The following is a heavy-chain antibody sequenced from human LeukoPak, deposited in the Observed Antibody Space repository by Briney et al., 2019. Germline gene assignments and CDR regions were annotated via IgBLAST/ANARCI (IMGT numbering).Heavy chain of an antibody. V-gene: IGHV1-46*01. D-gene: IGHD3-16*02. CDR3: ARDRDQITFGGVIVIVDAFDI. CDR2: INPSGGST. J-gene: IGHJ3*02. CDR1: GYTFTSYY. Sequence: ASVKVSCKASGYTFTSYYMHWVRQAPGQGLEWMGIINPSGGSTSYAQKFQGRVTMTRDMSTSTVYMELSSLRSEDTAVYYCARDRDQITFGGVIVIVDAFDIWGQGTMVTVSS.